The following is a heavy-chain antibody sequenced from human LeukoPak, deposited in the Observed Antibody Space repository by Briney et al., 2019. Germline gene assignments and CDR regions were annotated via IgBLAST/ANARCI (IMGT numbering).Heavy chain of an antibody. CDR1: GDSVSSNSAA. CDR3: AAGTGVFDD. D-gene: IGHD3-10*01. J-gene: IGHJ4*02. Sequence: SQTLSLTCAISGDSVSSNSAAWIWFRQSPSRGLEWLGRTYYRSKWYNAYAESVKSRITINPEISKNQFSLQLNSVTPEDTAVYYCAAGTGVFDDWGQGTLVTVSA. CDR2: TYYRSKWYN. V-gene: IGHV6-1*01.